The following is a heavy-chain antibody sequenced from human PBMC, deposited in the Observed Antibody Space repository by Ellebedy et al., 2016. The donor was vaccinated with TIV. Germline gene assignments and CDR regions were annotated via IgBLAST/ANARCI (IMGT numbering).Heavy chain of an antibody. D-gene: IGHD1-26*01. J-gene: IGHJ3*01. CDR1: GASISSHY. Sequence: MPSETLSLTYTVSGASISSHYWSWIRQPPGKGLEWIGYIHYSGSTNYNPSLKSRVTISVDTSKNQFSLKLNSVTAADTAVYYCARHSKVDATWGQGTMVTVSS. CDR2: IHYSGST. CDR3: ARHSKVDAT. V-gene: IGHV4-59*08.